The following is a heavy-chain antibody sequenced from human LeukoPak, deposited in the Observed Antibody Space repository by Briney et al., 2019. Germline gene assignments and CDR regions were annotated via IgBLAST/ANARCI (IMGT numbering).Heavy chain of an antibody. Sequence: PGGSLRLSCAASGFTFSSYGMHWVRQAPGKGLEWVAFIRYDESNKYYADSVKGRFTISRDNSKNTLYLQMNSLRAEDTAVYCCAKDLMSITARRFDYWGQGTLVTVSS. J-gene: IGHJ4*02. V-gene: IGHV3-30*02. D-gene: IGHD6-6*01. CDR1: GFTFSSYG. CDR3: AKDLMSITARRFDY. CDR2: IRYDESNK.